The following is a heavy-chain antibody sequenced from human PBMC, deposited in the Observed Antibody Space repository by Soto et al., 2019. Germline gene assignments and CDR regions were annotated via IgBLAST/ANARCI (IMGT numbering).Heavy chain of an antibody. CDR3: ARLLITRDGYNSIDY. CDR1: GGTFSSYA. J-gene: IGHJ4*02. Sequence: SVKVSCKASGGTFSSYAISWVRQAPGQGLEWMGGIIPIFGTANYAQKFQGRVTITADESTSTAYTELSSLRSEDTAVYYCARLLITRDGYNSIDYWGQGTLVTVSS. CDR2: IIPIFGTA. D-gene: IGHD5-12*01. V-gene: IGHV1-69*13.